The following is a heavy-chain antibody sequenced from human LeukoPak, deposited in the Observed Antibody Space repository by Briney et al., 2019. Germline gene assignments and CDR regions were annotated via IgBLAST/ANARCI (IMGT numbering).Heavy chain of an antibody. D-gene: IGHD2-2*02. CDR1: GGTFSSYA. Sequence: SVKVSCKASGGTFSSYAISWVRQAPGQGLEWMGGIIPIFGTANYAQKFQGRVTITADESTSTAYMELSSLRSEDTAVYYCARDRPGRYCSSTSCYTASPFDPWGQGTLVIVSS. J-gene: IGHJ5*02. V-gene: IGHV1-69*13. CDR3: ARDRPGRYCSSTSCYTASPFDP. CDR2: IIPIFGTA.